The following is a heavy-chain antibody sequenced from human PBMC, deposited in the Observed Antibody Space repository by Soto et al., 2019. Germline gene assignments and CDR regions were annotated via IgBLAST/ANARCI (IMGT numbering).Heavy chain of an antibody. CDR1: GFTFTSYD. CDR2: TSFDGSKK. Sequence: GGSLRLSCAASGFTFTSYDMDWVRQAPGKGLEWVAVTSFDGSKKYYADSVKGQFTISRDNSKNTVYLQMNSLRAEDTAVYYCASVEGVPGYDYGMDVWGQGTTVTVSS. D-gene: IGHD3-16*01. J-gene: IGHJ6*02. CDR3: ASVEGVPGYDYGMDV. V-gene: IGHV3-30-3*01.